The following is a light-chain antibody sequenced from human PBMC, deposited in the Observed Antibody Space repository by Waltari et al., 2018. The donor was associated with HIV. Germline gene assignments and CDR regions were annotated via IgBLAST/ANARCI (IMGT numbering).Light chain of an antibody. V-gene: IGLV1-44*01. J-gene: IGLJ2*01. Sequence: QSVLTQPPSASGTPGQRVTISCSGSSSNIGSNTVNWYQQLPGTAPKLLIYSNNQRPSGVSNRFSGSKSGNTASLTISGLQAEDEADYYCSSYTSSSTYVVFGGGTKLTVL. CDR1: SSNIGSNT. CDR2: SNN. CDR3: SSYTSSSTYVV.